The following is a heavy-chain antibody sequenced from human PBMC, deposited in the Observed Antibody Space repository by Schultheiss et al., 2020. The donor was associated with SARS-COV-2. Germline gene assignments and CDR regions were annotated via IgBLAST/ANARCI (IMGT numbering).Heavy chain of an antibody. V-gene: IGHV4-59*08. Sequence: SETLSLTCTVSGGSISSYYWSWIRQPPGKGLEWIGYIYYSGSTNYNPSLKSRVTISVDTSKNQFSLKLSSVTAADTAVYYCARHDCSSTSCYSGFDYWGQGTLVTVSS. CDR1: GGSISSYY. D-gene: IGHD2-2*02. CDR3: ARHDCSSTSCYSGFDY. CDR2: IYYSGST. J-gene: IGHJ4*02.